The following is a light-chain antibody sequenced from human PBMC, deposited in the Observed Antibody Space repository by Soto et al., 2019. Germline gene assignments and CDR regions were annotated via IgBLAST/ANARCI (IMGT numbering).Light chain of an antibody. CDR3: SSYTTSSTPYV. CDR1: SSDVGGFQY. V-gene: IGLV2-14*01. CDR2: EVN. Sequence: QSALTQPPSASGSPGQSITISCTGTSSDVGGFQYVSWYQLHPGKAPKLMIYEVNNRPSGVSNRFSGSKSGNTASLTISGLQAEDEADYYCSSYTTSSTPYVFGSGTKLTVL. J-gene: IGLJ1*01.